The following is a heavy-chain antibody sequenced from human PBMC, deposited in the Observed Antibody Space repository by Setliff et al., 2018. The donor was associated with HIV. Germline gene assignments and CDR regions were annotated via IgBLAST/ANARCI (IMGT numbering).Heavy chain of an antibody. CDR1: GFTFTAYN. CDR2: ISPNGDIT. J-gene: IGHJ4*02. V-gene: IGHV3-23*01. D-gene: IGHD4-17*01. Sequence: GGSLRLSCAASGFTFTAYNMAWVRQAPGKGLEWISAISPNGDITYYAPSVQGRFTISRDNSKNTLYLQMSSLIAEDTALYYCANYGDYWGQGTLVTVSS. CDR3: ANYGDY.